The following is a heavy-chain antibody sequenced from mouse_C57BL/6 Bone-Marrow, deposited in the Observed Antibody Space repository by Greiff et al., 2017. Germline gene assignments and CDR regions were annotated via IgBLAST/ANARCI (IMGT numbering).Heavy chain of an antibody. CDR3: ARQRLRKRGYAMDY. CDR2: IYPRSGNT. V-gene: IGHV1-81*01. Sequence: VQLQQSGAELARPGASVKLSCKASGYTFTSYGISWVKQRTGQGLEWIGEIYPRSGNTYYNEKFKGKATLTADKSSSTAYMELRSLTSEDSAVXFGARQRLRKRGYAMDYWGQGTSVTVSS. D-gene: IGHD1-1*01. J-gene: IGHJ4*01. CDR1: GYTFTSYG.